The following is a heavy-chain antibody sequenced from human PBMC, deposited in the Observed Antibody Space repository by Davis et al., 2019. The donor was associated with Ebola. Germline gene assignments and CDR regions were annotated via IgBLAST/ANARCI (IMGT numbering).Heavy chain of an antibody. V-gene: IGHV3-20*01. CDR3: AIYDILIGYLFDI. CDR1: GFTFDDYG. J-gene: IGHJ3*02. CDR2: NNWHGGST. Sequence: GESLKISCAASGFTFDDYGMSWVPQAPGKGLEWVSGNNWHGGSTGYADSVKGRFTISRENAKNSLYLQMNSLRAEDTALYHCAIYDILIGYLFDIWGQGTMVTVSS. D-gene: IGHD3-9*01.